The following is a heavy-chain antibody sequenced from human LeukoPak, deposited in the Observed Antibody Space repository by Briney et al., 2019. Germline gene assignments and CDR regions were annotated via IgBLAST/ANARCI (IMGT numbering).Heavy chain of an antibody. CDR3: AREGGYSYVQGGSQLRDWFDP. J-gene: IGHJ5*02. Sequence: ASVRVSCTASGYTFTSYGISWVRQAPGQGGERMGWISAYNGNTNYAQKLQGRVTMTTDTSTSTAYMELRSLRSDDTAVYYCAREGGYSYVQGGSQLRDWFDPWGQGTLVTVSS. CDR2: ISAYNGNT. D-gene: IGHD5-18*01. CDR1: GYTFTSYG. V-gene: IGHV1-18*01.